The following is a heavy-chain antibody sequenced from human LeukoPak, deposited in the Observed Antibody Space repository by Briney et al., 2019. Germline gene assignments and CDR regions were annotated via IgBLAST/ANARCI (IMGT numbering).Heavy chain of an antibody. CDR3: AREDIVVVPAALDAFDI. CDR1: GYIFTSYG. Sequence: ASVKVSCKSSGYIFTSYGISWVRQAPGQGLEWMGWISAYNGNTNYAQNLQGRVTMTTDTSTSTAYMELRSLRSDDTAVYYCAREDIVVVPAALDAFDIWGQGTMVTVSS. CDR2: ISAYNGNT. D-gene: IGHD2-2*01. V-gene: IGHV1-18*01. J-gene: IGHJ3*02.